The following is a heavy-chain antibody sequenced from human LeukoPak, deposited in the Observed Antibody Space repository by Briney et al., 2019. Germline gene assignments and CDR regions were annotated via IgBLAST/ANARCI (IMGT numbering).Heavy chain of an antibody. Sequence: SETLSLTCTVSGGSLSSYYWSWLRQPPGKGLEWIGYIYYSGSTNYNPSLKSRVTISVDTSKNQFSLKLSSVTAADTAVYYCAAASTYYYGSGSYGIFDYWGQGTLVTVSS. D-gene: IGHD3-10*01. V-gene: IGHV4-59*01. J-gene: IGHJ4*02. CDR2: IYYSGST. CDR3: AAASTYYYGSGSYGIFDY. CDR1: GGSLSSYY.